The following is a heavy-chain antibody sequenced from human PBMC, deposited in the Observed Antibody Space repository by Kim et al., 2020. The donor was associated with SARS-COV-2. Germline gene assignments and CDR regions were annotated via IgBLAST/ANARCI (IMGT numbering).Heavy chain of an antibody. CDR2: INHSGST. D-gene: IGHD6-19*01. Sequence: SETLSLTCAVYGGSFSGYYWSWIRQPPGKGLEWIGEINHSGSTNYNPSLKSRVTISVDTSKNQFSLKLSSVTAADTAVYYCATRRSGYSSGWYFWGQGTLVTVSS. CDR1: GGSFSGYY. J-gene: IGHJ1*01. V-gene: IGHV4-34*01. CDR3: ATRRSGYSSGWYF.